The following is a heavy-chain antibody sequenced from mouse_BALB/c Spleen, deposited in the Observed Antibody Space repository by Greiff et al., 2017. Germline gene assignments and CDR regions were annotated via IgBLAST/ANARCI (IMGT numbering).Heavy chain of an antibody. CDR2: INPSSGYT. D-gene: IGHD3-1*01. J-gene: IGHJ2*01. Sequence: QVQLQQSAAELARPGASVKMSCKASGYTFTSYTMHWVKQRPGQGLEWIGYINPSSGYTEYNQKFKDKTTLTADKSSSTAYMQLSSLTSEDSAVYYCALARATSTLDYWGQGTTLTVSS. CDR3: ALARATSTLDY. CDR1: GYTFTSYT. V-gene: IGHV1-4*02.